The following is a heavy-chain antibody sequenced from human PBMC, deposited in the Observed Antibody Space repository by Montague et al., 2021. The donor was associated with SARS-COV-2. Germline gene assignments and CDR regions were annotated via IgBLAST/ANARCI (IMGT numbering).Heavy chain of an antibody. CDR1: GGSISNYY. D-gene: IGHD1-26*01. Sequence: SETLSLTCTVSGGSISNYYWSWIRQPPGRGLEWTGYIHYSGSTSSHTSPKGRVTISIDTAKNQFSLNLSSVTAADTAIYYCARHGLEGANAFDFGLDVWGQGTTVTVSS. J-gene: IGHJ6*02. CDR3: ARHGLEGANAFDFGLDV. CDR2: IHYSGST. V-gene: IGHV4-59*08.